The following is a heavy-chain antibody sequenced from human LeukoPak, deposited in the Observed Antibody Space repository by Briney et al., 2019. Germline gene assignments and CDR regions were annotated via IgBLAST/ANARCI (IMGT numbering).Heavy chain of an antibody. V-gene: IGHV4-39*01. CDR1: SGSISSSNYF. Sequence: SETLSLTCTVSSGSISSSNYFWGWTRQPPGKGLEWIGSIPYSGSTYYNPSLHSRVTMSIDTPKNQFSLKLSSATAADTAVYYCARHPMYSTSPSYFDSWGQGTLVTVSS. CDR2: IPYSGST. CDR3: ARHPMYSTSPSYFDS. J-gene: IGHJ4*02. D-gene: IGHD5-18*01.